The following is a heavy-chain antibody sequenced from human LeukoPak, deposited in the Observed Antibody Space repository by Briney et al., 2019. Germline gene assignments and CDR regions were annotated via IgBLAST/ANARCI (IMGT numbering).Heavy chain of an antibody. CDR3: ARTLWFGELSLVY. CDR1: GYTFTSYD. V-gene: IGHV1-8*01. CDR2: MNPNSGNT. D-gene: IGHD3-10*01. J-gene: IGHJ4*02. Sequence: ASVKVSCKASGYTFTSYDINWVRQATGQGLEWMGWMNPNSGNTGYAQKFQGRVTMTRNTSISTAYMELGSLRSEDTAVYYCARTLWFGELSLVYWGQGTLVTVSS.